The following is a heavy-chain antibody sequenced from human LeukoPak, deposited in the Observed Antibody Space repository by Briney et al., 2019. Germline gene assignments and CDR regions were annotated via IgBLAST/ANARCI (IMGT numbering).Heavy chain of an antibody. J-gene: IGHJ4*02. CDR3: TTEPFEVDVLTGAPLHY. CDR2: IKTKIDGGTT. D-gene: IGHD3-9*01. V-gene: IGHV3-15*01. CDR1: GFSFSSYW. Sequence: KTGGSLRLSCAASGFSFSSYWMSWVRQAPGKGLEWVGRIKTKIDGGTTDYAAPVKGRFTISRDDSKNTLSLQMNSLKTEDTAVYFCTTEPFEVDVLTGAPLHYWGQGTLVTVSS.